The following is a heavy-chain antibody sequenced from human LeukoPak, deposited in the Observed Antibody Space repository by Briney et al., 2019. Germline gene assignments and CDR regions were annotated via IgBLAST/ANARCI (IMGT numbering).Heavy chain of an antibody. V-gene: IGHV3-7*03. J-gene: IGHJ4*02. CDR1: GFTFSSYS. Sequence: GGSLRLSCAVSGFTFSSYSMTWVRQAPGKGLEWVANIKQDGSEKYYVDSVKGRFTISRDNAKNSLYLQMNSLRAEDTAVYYCAREKFLEWYAVAGTFGYFDYWGQGTLVTVSS. CDR2: IKQDGSEK. D-gene: IGHD6-19*01. CDR3: AREKFLEWYAVAGTFGYFDY.